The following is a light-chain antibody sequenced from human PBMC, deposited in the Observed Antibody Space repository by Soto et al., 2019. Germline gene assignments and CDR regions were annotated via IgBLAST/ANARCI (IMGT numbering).Light chain of an antibody. J-gene: IGKJ4*01. CDR2: KAS. V-gene: IGKV1-5*03. Sequence: DIQMTQSPSTLSASVGDRVTITCRASQSISSWLAWYQQKPGKAPKLLIYKASSLESGVPSRFSDSGSGTEFTLTISSLQPDDFATYYCQQYNSYSPLTFGGGTKVDI. CDR1: QSISSW. CDR3: QQYNSYSPLT.